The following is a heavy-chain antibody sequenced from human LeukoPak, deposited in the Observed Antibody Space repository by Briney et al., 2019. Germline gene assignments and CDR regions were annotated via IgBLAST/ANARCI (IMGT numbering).Heavy chain of an antibody. D-gene: IGHD6-19*01. CDR1: GYTLTELS. CDR3: ATGIAVAGTGDY. V-gene: IGHV1-24*01. J-gene: IGHJ4*02. CDR2: FDPEDGET. Sequence: ASVKVSCKVSGYTLTELSMHWARQAPGKGLEWMGGFDPEDGETIYAQKFQGRVTTTEDTSTDTAYMELSSLRSEDTAVYYCATGIAVAGTGDYWGQGTLVTVSS.